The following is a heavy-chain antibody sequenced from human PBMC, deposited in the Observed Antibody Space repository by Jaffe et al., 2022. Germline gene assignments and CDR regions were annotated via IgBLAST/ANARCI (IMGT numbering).Heavy chain of an antibody. D-gene: IGHD2-2*01. J-gene: IGHJ4*02. V-gene: IGHV4-34*01. CDR3: ARGPAARIKYFDY. CDR2: INHSGST. CDR1: GGSFSGYY. Sequence: QVQLQQWGAGLLKPSETLSLTCAVYGGSFSGYYWSWIRQPPGKGLEWIGEINHSGSTNYNPSLKSRVTISVDTSKNQFSLKLSSVTAADTAVYYCARGPAARIKYFDYWGQGTLVTVSS.